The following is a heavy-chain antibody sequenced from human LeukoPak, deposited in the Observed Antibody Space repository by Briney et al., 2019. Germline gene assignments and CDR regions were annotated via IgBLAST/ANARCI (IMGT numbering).Heavy chain of an antibody. J-gene: IGHJ5*02. CDR2: IYHSGST. CDR3: ARDYRAMAFNWFDP. Sequence: PSETLSLTCTVSGYSISSGYYWGWIRQPPGKGLEWIGSIYHSGSTYYNPSLKSRVTISVDTSKNQFSLKLSSVTAADTAVYYCARDYRAMAFNWFDPWGQGTLVTVSS. D-gene: IGHD5-18*01. CDR1: GYSISSGYY. V-gene: IGHV4-38-2*02.